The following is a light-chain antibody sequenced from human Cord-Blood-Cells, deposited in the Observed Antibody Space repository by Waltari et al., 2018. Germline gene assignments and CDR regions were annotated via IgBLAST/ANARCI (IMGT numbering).Light chain of an antibody. CDR2: DAS. V-gene: IGKV3-11*01. CDR3: QQRRNWLT. Sequence: IVLTQSPATLSLSPGSRATLSCRASQSVSSYLAWYQQKPGQAPRLLIYDASNRATGIPARFSGSGSGTDFTLTISSLEPEDFAVYYCQQRRNWLTFGGGTKVEIK. J-gene: IGKJ4*01. CDR1: QSVSSY.